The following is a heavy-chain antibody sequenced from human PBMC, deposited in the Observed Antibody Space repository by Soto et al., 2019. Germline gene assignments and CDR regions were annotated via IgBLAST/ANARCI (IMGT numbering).Heavy chain of an antibody. J-gene: IGHJ3*02. CDR3: ARYEAGGNYDILTGYAFDI. CDR1: GGYISSSNW. CDR2: IYHSGST. V-gene: IGHV4-4*02. D-gene: IGHD3-9*01. Sequence: QVQLQESGPGLVKPSGTLSLTCAVSGGYISSSNWWSWVRQPPGKGLEWIGEIYHSGSTNYNPSLESRVTISVDKSTNQFSLKLSSVTAADTAVYYCARYEAGGNYDILTGYAFDIWGQGTMVTVSS.